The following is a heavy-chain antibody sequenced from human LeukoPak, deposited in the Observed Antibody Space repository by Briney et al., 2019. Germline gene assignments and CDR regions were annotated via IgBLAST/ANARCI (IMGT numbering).Heavy chain of an antibody. J-gene: IGHJ2*01. Sequence: KPSETLSLTCAVYGGSFSGYYWSWIPQPPGKGLEWIGEINHSGSTNYNPSLKSRVTISVDTSKNQFSLKLSSVTAADTAVYHCARGEEQWLEWYFDLWGRGTLVTVSS. D-gene: IGHD6-19*01. V-gene: IGHV4-34*01. CDR3: ARGEEQWLEWYFDL. CDR2: INHSGST. CDR1: GGSFSGYY.